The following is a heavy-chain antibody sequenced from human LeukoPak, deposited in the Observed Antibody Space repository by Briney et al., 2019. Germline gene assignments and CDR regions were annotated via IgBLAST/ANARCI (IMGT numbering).Heavy chain of an antibody. CDR3: ARGGVVRYFDWSPPYYFDY. D-gene: IGHD3-9*01. CDR2: ISYDGSNK. J-gene: IGHJ4*02. CDR1: GFTFSSYA. Sequence: SGGSLRLSCAASGFTFSSYAMHWVRQAPGKGLEWVAVISYDGSNKYYADSVKGRFTISRDNSKNTLYLQMNSLRAEDTAVYYCARGGVVRYFDWSPPYYFDYWGQGTLVTVSS. V-gene: IGHV3-30*04.